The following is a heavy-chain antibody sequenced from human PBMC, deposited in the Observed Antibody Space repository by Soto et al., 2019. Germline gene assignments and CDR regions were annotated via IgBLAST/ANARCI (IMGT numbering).Heavy chain of an antibody. CDR1: GGSISSGDYY. V-gene: IGHV4-30-4*01. D-gene: IGHD3-3*01. CDR2: IYYNGST. Sequence: SETLSLTCTVSGGSISSGDYYWSWIRQPPGKGLEWIGYIYYNGSTYYNPSLKSRVSISVDTSKNQFSLKVSSVIAADTAVYYCAREAVTTIFNYYYYYGMDVWGQGTTVTVSS. J-gene: IGHJ6*02. CDR3: AREAVTTIFNYYYYYGMDV.